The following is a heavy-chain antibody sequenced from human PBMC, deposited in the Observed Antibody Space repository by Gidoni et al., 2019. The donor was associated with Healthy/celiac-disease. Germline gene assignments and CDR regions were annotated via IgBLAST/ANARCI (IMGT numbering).Heavy chain of an antibody. V-gene: IGHV3-11*01. CDR3: ARDYYDSSGPEWYFQH. J-gene: IGHJ1*01. CDR1: GFTFRAYY. Sequence: QVQLVESGGGLVKPGGSLRLSCAASGFTFRAYYMSWIGQAPGKGLEWVSYISSSGSTIYYADSVKCRFTISRDNAKNSLYLQMNSLRAEDTAVYYCARDYYDSSGPEWYFQHWGQGTLVTVSS. CDR2: ISSSGSTI. D-gene: IGHD3-22*01.